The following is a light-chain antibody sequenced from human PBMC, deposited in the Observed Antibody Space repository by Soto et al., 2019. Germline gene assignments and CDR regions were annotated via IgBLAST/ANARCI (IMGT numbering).Light chain of an antibody. V-gene: IGLV2-11*01. J-gene: IGLJ2*01. CDR2: DVS. CDR1: SNDVGGYNF. CDR3: SSYAGSYTLV. Sequence: QSVLTQPRSVSGSPGQSVTISCTGTSNDVGGYNFVSWYQQHPGKVPKLFIYDVSRRPSGVPDRFSGSKSGNTASLTISGLQAEHEADYYCSSYAGSYTLVFGGGTKLTVL.